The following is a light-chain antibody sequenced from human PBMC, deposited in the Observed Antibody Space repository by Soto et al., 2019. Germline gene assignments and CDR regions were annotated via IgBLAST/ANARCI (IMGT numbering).Light chain of an antibody. CDR2: AAS. V-gene: IGKV1-17*01. Sequence: DIQMTQSPSSLSASVGDRVTITCRASQAITNDLSWYQQKPGEPPKRLIYAASTLHSGVPSRFRGSGSETEFTLTISSQQPEDFATYFCLQHNSYPRTCGQGTKVDIK. CDR3: LQHNSYPRT. J-gene: IGKJ1*01. CDR1: QAITND.